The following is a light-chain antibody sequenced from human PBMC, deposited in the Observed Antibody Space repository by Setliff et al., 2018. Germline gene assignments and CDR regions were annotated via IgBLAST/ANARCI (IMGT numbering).Light chain of an antibody. CDR2: EVS. CDR1: SSDVGYYNY. V-gene: IGLV2-14*01. J-gene: IGLJ1*01. Sequence: QSALAQPASVSGSPGQSITISCTGTSSDVGYYNYVSWYQQHPGEAPQLKIYEVSNRPSGVSNRFSGSKSGNTASLTISGLQAEDEADYYCSSYTSSSTRVFGTGTKGTVL. CDR3: SSYTSSSTRV.